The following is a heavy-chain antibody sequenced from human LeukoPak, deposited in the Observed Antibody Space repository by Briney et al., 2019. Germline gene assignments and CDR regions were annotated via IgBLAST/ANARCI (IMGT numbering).Heavy chain of an antibody. Sequence: PGESLKISCKASGYTFTGDWIGWVRQMPGKGLEWMGIIYPGDSDTKYNAPFQGQVTISADKSISTAYLQWSSLKASDTAMYYCARGTYPAATPYYYMDVWGKGTTVTVSS. D-gene: IGHD2-2*01. J-gene: IGHJ6*03. CDR3: ARGTYPAATPYYYMDV. CDR1: GYTFTGDW. V-gene: IGHV5-51*01. CDR2: IYPGDSDT.